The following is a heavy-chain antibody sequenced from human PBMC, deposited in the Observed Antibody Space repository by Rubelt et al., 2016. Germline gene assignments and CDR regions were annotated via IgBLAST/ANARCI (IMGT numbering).Heavy chain of an antibody. CDR1: GGSISSSSSY. J-gene: IGHJ5*02. CDR3: ARHEDYGDSFRWFDP. V-gene: IGHV4-39*01. CDR2: IYYSGST. Sequence: QLQLQESGPGLVKPSETLSLTCTVSGGSISSSSSYWGWIRQPPGKGLEWIGSIYYSGSTHYNPSLSGRVTISGDTSRNQSSWRLSLGAAADTAVYYCARHEDYGDSFRWFDPWGQGTLVTVSS. D-gene: IGHD4-17*01.